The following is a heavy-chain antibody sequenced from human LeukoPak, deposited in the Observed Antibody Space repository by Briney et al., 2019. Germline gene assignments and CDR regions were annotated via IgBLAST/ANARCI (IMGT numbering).Heavy chain of an antibody. CDR3: AREYYGSSGYYNDY. CDR2: IHYTGST. J-gene: IGHJ4*02. CDR1: GGSISSYY. V-gene: IGHV4-59*01. D-gene: IGHD3-22*01. Sequence: SETLSLTCTVSGGSISSYYWSWIRQSPGKGLECIGYIHYTGSTNYNPSHKSRVTISVDTSKNQFSLKLTSVTAADTAVYYCAREYYGSSGYYNDYWGQGALVTVSS.